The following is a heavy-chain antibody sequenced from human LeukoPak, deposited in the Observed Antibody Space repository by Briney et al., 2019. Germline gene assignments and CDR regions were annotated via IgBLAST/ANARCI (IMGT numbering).Heavy chain of an antibody. CDR3: AKDRHYDILTGYFDY. Sequence: PGGSLRLSCAASGFTFSSYGMHWVRQAPGKRLEWVAFIRYDGSNKYYADSVKGRFTISRDNSKNTLYLQMNSLRAEDTAVYYCAKDRHYDILTGYFDYWGQGTLVTVSS. V-gene: IGHV3-30*02. J-gene: IGHJ4*02. D-gene: IGHD3-9*01. CDR2: IRYDGSNK. CDR1: GFTFSSYG.